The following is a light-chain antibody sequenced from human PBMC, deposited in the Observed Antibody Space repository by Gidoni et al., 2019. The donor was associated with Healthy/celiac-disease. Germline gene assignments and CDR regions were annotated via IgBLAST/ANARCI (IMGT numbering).Light chain of an antibody. CDR3: QQYNNWPSWT. V-gene: IGKV3-15*01. CDR1: QSVSSN. CDR2: GAS. Sequence: ELVIRQSPATLSVSPGERATLSCRASQSVSSNLTWYQQKPGQAPRLLIYGASTRATGIPARFSGSGSETEFTLTISSPQSEDFAVYYCQQYNNWPSWTFGQGTKVEIK. J-gene: IGKJ1*01.